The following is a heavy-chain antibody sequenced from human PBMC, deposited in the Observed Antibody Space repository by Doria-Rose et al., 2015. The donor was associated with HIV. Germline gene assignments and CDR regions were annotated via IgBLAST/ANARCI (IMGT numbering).Heavy chain of an antibody. CDR2: IFSDDDR. Sequence: QITLKESGPVLVKPTETLTLTCTVSGVSLSSPGMGVSRIRQPPGKALEWLANIFSDDDRSHKTSLKSRLTISRGTSKSQVVLTMTDMDPVDTATYYCARIKSSRWYHKYYFDFWGQGTLVIVSA. V-gene: IGHV2-26*01. CDR3: ARIKSSRWYHKYYFDF. CDR1: GVSLSSPGMG. J-gene: IGHJ4*02. D-gene: IGHD6-13*01.